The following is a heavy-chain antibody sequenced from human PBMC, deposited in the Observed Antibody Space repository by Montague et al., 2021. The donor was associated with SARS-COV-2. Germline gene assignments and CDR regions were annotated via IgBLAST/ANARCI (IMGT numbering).Heavy chain of an antibody. D-gene: IGHD4-17*01. Sequence: PALVKPTQTLTLTCTFSGFSLSTSEVGVGWIRQPPGKALEWLAXXXWXXXKPXSPSLKSRLTIAKDTSKNPVVLTMTNMDPVDTATYYCAHSYGDYLFDYWGQGTLVTVSS. CDR1: GFSLSTSEVG. CDR3: AHSYGDYLFDY. J-gene: IGHJ4*02. CDR2: XXWXXXK. V-gene: IGHV2-5*02.